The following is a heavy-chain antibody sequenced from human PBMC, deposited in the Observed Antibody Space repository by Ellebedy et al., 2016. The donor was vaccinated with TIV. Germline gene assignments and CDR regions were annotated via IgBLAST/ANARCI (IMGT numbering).Heavy chain of an antibody. CDR3: ARRGGSKFDP. J-gene: IGHJ5*02. CDR1: GGSFSSYY. V-gene: IGHV4-59*08. Sequence: SETLSLTXAVYGGSFSSYYWSWIRQPPGKGLEWIGYIYYSGSTNYNPSLKSRVTISVDTSKNQFSLKLSSVTAADTAVYYCARRGGSKFDPWGQGTLVTVSS. CDR2: IYYSGST. D-gene: IGHD3-16*01.